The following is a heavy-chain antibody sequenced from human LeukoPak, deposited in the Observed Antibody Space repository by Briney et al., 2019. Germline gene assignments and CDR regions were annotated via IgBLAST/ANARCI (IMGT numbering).Heavy chain of an antibody. CDR2: FDPEDGET. CDR3: ATDNDSSGWYFPAN. D-gene: IGHD6-19*01. CDR1: GYTLTELS. J-gene: IGHJ4*02. Sequence: ASVKVSCKVFGYTLTELSMHWVRQAPGKGLEWMGGFDPEDGETIYAQKFQGRVTMTEDTSTDTAYMELSSLRSEDTAVYYCATDNDSSGWYFPANWGQGTLVTVSS. V-gene: IGHV1-24*01.